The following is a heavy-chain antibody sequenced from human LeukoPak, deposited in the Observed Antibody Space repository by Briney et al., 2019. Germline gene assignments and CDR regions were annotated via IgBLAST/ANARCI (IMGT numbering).Heavy chain of an antibody. CDR2: ISWNSGSI. V-gene: IGHV3-9*01. CDR3: ARKSLVVGTNAFDI. Sequence: GRSLRLSCAASGFTFDDYAIHWVRQAPGKGLEWVSGISWNSGSIGYADSVKGRFTISRDNAKNSLFLQMNSLRPDDTAVYYCARKSLVVGTNAFDIWGQGTMVTVSS. CDR1: GFTFDDYA. D-gene: IGHD2-15*01. J-gene: IGHJ3*02.